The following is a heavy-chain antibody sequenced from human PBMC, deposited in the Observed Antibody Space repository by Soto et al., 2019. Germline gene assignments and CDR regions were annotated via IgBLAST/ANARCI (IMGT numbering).Heavy chain of an antibody. CDR2: INSDGSST. J-gene: IGHJ6*02. CDR1: GFTFSSYW. Sequence: HPGGSLRLSCAASGFTFSSYWMHWVRQAPGKGLVWVSRINSDGSSTSYADSVKGRFTISRDNAKNTLYLQMNSLRAEDTAVYYCARVGYSGYDYYYYYGMDVWGQGTTVTVSS. V-gene: IGHV3-74*01. CDR3: ARVGYSGYDYYYYYGMDV. D-gene: IGHD5-12*01.